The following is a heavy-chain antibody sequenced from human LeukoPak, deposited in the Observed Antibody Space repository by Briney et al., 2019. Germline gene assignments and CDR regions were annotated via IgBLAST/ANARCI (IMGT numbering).Heavy chain of an antibody. CDR3: ARFSIVVVPAAMKRDYYFDY. J-gene: IGHJ4*02. CDR1: GGSVSSGSYY. Sequence: SETLSLTCTVSGGSVSSGSYYWSWIRQPPGKGLEWIGYIYYSGSTNYNPSLKSRVTMSVDTSKNQFSLKLSSVTAADTAVYYCARFSIVVVPAAMKRDYYFDYWGQGTLVTVSS. V-gene: IGHV4-61*01. D-gene: IGHD2-2*01. CDR2: IYYSGST.